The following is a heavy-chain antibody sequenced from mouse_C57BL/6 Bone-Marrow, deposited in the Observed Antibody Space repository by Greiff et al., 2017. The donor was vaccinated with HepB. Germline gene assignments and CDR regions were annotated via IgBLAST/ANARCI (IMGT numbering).Heavy chain of an antibody. J-gene: IGHJ4*01. CDR1: GFSLTSYA. V-gene: IGHV2-9-1*01. CDR3: ARKSLLLRFYAMDY. Sequence: VQLQESGPGLVAPSQRLSITCTVSGFSLTSYAISWVRQPPGKGLEWLGVIWTGGGTNYNSALKSRLSISKDNSKSQVFLKMNSLQTDDTARYYCARKSLLLRFYAMDYWGQGTSVTVSS. D-gene: IGHD1-1*01. CDR2: IWTGGGT.